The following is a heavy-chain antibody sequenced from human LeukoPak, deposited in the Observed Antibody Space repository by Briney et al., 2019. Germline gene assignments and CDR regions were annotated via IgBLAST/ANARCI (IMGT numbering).Heavy chain of an antibody. CDR2: IYYSGST. D-gene: IGHD3-22*01. Sequence: SETLSLTCTVSGGSISSGDYYWSWIRQHPGKGLEWIGYIYYSGSTYYNPSLKSRVTISVDTSKNQFSLKLSSVTAADTAVYYCARALYYYDSSGMKDGMDVWGQGTTVTVSS. CDR3: ARALYYYDSSGMKDGMDV. CDR1: GGSISSGDYY. V-gene: IGHV4-31*03. J-gene: IGHJ6*02.